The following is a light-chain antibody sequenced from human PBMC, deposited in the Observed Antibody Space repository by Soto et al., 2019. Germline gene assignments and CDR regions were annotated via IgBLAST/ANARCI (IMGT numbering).Light chain of an antibody. CDR3: CSYAGSSTYA. CDR1: SSDVGSYNL. J-gene: IGLJ1*01. CDR2: EGS. Sequence: QSVLTQPASVSGSPGQSITISCTGTSSDVGSYNLVSWYQQHPGKAPKLMIYEGSKRPSGVSNRFSGSKSGNTASLTISGFQAEDEADYYCCSYAGSSTYAFGTGTKFTVL. V-gene: IGLV2-23*01.